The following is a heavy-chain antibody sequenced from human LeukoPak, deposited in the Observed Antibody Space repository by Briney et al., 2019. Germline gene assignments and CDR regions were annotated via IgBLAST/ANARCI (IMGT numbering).Heavy chain of an antibody. CDR2: ISYDGSNK. CDR1: GFTFSSYA. V-gene: IGHV3-30-3*01. Sequence: GRSLRLSCAAPGFTFSSYAMHWVRQAPGKGLEWVAVISYDGSNKYYADSVKGRFTISRDNSKNTLYLQMNSLRAEDTAVYYCARDTIGGAFDIWGQGTMVTVSS. D-gene: IGHD5-24*01. CDR3: ARDTIGGAFDI. J-gene: IGHJ3*02.